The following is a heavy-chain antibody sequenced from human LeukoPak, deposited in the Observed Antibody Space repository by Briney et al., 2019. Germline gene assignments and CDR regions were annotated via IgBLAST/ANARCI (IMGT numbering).Heavy chain of an antibody. D-gene: IGHD4-17*01. CDR2: IYYSGST. Sequence: SETLSLTCTVSGGSISSSSYYWGWIRQPPGKGLEWIGSIYYSGSTYYNPSLKSRVTISVDTSKNQFSLKLSSVTAADTAVYYCARDWATVTELDYWGQGTLVTVSS. CDR1: GGSISSSSYY. V-gene: IGHV4-39*02. CDR3: ARDWATVTELDY. J-gene: IGHJ4*02.